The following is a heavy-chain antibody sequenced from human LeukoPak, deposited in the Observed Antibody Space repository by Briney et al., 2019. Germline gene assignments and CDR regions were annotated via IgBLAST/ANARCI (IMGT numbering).Heavy chain of an antibody. Sequence: GGSLRLSCAASGFTFSSYAMHWVRQAPGKGLEWVAVISYDGSNKYYADSVKGRFTISRGNSKNTLYLQMNSLRAEDTAVYYCARSLGGGYCSSTSCLIDYWGQGTLVTVSS. CDR1: GFTFSSYA. CDR2: ISYDGSNK. D-gene: IGHD2-2*01. V-gene: IGHV3-30-3*01. CDR3: ARSLGGGYCSSTSCLIDY. J-gene: IGHJ4*02.